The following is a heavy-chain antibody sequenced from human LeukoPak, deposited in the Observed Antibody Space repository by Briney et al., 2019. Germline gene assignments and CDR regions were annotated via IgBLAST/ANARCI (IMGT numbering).Heavy chain of an antibody. J-gene: IGHJ6*02. D-gene: IGHD3-3*01. CDR2: ISAYDGNT. Sequence: GASVKVSCKASGYTLTSYGISWVRQAPGQGLEWMGWISAYDGNTNYAQKLQGRVTMTTDTSTSTAYMELRSLRSDDTAVYYCARYDFWSGYYDLDYGMDVWGQGTTVTVSS. CDR1: GYTLTSYG. CDR3: ARYDFWSGYYDLDYGMDV. V-gene: IGHV1-18*01.